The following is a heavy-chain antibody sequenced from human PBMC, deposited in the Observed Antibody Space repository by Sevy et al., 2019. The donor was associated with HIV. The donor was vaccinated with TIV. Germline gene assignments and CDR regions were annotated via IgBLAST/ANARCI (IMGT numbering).Heavy chain of an antibody. CDR1: EFTFSNYT. V-gene: IGHV3-21*01. J-gene: IGHJ4*02. CDR3: ARDLGSHGFWSAYPEY. Sequence: GGSLRLSCAASEFTFSNYTMTWVRQAPGRGLEWVSSISPTSPYIYYADSVKGRFTISRDNANNSLYLQMNSLRAEDTAVYYCARDLGSHGFWSAYPEYWGQGTRVTVSS. D-gene: IGHD3-3*01. CDR2: ISPTSPYI.